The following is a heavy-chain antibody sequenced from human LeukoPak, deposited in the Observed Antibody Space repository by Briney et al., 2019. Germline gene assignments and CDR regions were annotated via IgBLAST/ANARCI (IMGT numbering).Heavy chain of an antibody. CDR1: GYNLTELS. CDR2: FDPEDGET. CDR3: ATADNWNPTGGYGMDV. V-gene: IGHV1-24*01. J-gene: IGHJ6*04. D-gene: IGHD1-1*01. Sequence: ASVKVSCKVSGYNLTELSMHWVRQAPGKGLEWMGGFDPEDGETIYAQKFQGRVTMTEDTSTDTAYMELSSLRSEDTAVYYCATADNWNPTGGYGMDVWGKGTTVTVSS.